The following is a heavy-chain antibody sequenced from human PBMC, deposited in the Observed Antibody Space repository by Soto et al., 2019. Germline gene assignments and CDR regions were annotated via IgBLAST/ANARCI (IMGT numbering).Heavy chain of an antibody. CDR1: GFTFSSYA. CDR3: ARETKGILEWLFLQPLEMLTAGHNKYGMDV. Sequence: GGSLRLSCAASGFTFSSYAMHWVRQAPGKGLEWVAVISYDGSNKYYADSVKGRFTISRDNSKNTLYLQMNSLRAEDTAVYYCARETKGILEWLFLQPLEMLTAGHNKYGMDVWGQGTTVTVSS. D-gene: IGHD3-3*01. J-gene: IGHJ6*02. V-gene: IGHV3-30-3*01. CDR2: ISYDGSNK.